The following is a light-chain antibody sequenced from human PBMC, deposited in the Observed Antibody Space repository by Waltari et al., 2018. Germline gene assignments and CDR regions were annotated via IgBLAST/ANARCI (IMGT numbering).Light chain of an antibody. CDR3: SLSGGINNFVV. Sequence: QSALTQPPSASGSPGQSVTISCTGASGHRRFNSVSWYQQHPAKAPKLHIFGVTKRPSGVPDRFSGSKSGNTASLTVSGLQVEDEAHYYCSLSGGINNFVVFGGGTKLTVL. CDR1: SGHRRFNS. J-gene: IGLJ2*01. V-gene: IGLV2-8*01. CDR2: GVT.